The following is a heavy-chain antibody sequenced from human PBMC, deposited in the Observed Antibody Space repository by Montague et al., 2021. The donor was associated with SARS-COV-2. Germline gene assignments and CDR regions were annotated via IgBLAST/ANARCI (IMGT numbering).Heavy chain of an antibody. V-gene: IGHV4-34*01. Sequence: SETLSLTCAVYGGSFSGYYWSWIRQPPGKGLEWIGEINHSGSTNYNPSLKSRVTISVDTSKNQFSLKLSSVTAADTAVYYCARTYTYYDFWSGYPWDYYMDVWGKGTTVTVPS. D-gene: IGHD3-3*01. J-gene: IGHJ6*03. CDR2: INHSGST. CDR1: GGSFSGYY. CDR3: ARTYTYYDFWSGYPWDYYMDV.